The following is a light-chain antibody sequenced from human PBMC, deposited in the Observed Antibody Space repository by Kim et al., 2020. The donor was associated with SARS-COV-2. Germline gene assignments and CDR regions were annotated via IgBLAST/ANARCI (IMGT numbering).Light chain of an antibody. CDR1: QGISNY. V-gene: IGKV1-27*01. CDR2: AAS. J-gene: IGKJ1*01. CDR3: QNYNSAPRT. Sequence: ASVGDRVTITCRASQGISNYLGWYQQKPGKVPKLLIYAASTLPSGVPSRFSGSGSGTDFTLTISSLQPEDVATYYCQNYNSAPRTFGQGTKVDIK.